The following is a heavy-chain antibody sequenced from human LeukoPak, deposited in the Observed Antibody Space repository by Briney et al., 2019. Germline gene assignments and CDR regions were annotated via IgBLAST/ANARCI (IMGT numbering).Heavy chain of an antibody. V-gene: IGHV3-9*01. Sequence: PGGSLRLSCAGSGFIFNNYATHWVRQPPGKGLEWASGISWNSGSIDYADSVKGRFTISRDNAKNSLYLQMNSLRVEDTAFYYCAKDNRRHYTSGPNPDSLHWGQGALVTVSS. CDR3: AKDNRRHYTSGPNPDSLH. CDR1: GFIFNNYA. D-gene: IGHD6-19*01. CDR2: ISWNSGSI. J-gene: IGHJ4*02.